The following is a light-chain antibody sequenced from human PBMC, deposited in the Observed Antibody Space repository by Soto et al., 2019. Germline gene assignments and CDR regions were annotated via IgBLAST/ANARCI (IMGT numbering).Light chain of an antibody. CDR3: LLFSGGAYV. CDR2: NTH. Sequence: QAVVTQEPSLTVSPGGTVTLTCASSTGAVTSDYYPNWFQQKHGQAPTSLIYNTHNRHSWTPARFSGSHLGNRAALTLSGALPEDEAEYYCLLFSGGAYVFGPGTKVTVL. CDR1: TGAVTSDYY. J-gene: IGLJ1*01. V-gene: IGLV7-43*01.